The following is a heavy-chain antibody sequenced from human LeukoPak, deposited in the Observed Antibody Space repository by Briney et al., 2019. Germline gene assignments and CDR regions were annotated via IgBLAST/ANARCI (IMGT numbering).Heavy chain of an antibody. CDR1: AFTFSSYA. CDR2: VSSSGGST. J-gene: IGHJ4*02. Sequence: GGSLRLSCSASAFTFSSYAMSWVRQAPGKGREWVSAVSSSGGSTSYADSVKGRFTIARDTSKNTLYLQMNSLGAEDTAVYYCAKCSGGSGYSGLGYWGQGTVVTVSS. CDR3: AKCSGGSGYSGLGY. D-gene: IGHD2-15*01. V-gene: IGHV3-23*01.